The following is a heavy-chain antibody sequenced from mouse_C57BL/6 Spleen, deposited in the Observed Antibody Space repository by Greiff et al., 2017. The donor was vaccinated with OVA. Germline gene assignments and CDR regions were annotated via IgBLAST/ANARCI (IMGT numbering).Heavy chain of an antibody. J-gene: IGHJ4*01. Sequence: EVHLVESGGGLVKPGGSLKLSCAASGFTFSSYAMSWVRQTPEKRLEWVATISDGGSYTYYPDNVKGRFTISRDNAKNNLYLQMSHLKSEDTAMYYCARDQPRQLRQPLYAMDYWGQGTSVTVSS. V-gene: IGHV5-4*01. D-gene: IGHD3-2*02. CDR3: ARDQPRQLRQPLYAMDY. CDR2: ISDGGSYT. CDR1: GFTFSSYA.